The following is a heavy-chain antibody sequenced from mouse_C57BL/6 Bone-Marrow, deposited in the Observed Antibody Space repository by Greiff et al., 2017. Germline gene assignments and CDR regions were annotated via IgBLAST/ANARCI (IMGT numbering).Heavy chain of an antibody. V-gene: IGHV1-61*01. Sequence: VQLQQPGAELVRPGSSVKLSCKASGYTFTSYWMDWVKQRPGQGLEWIGNIYPSDSETHYNQKFKDKATLTVDKSSSTAYMQLSSLTSEDSAVYYCARGGTTVVYWYFDVWGTGTTVTVSS. CDR3: ARGGTTVVYWYFDV. D-gene: IGHD1-1*01. J-gene: IGHJ1*03. CDR2: IYPSDSET. CDR1: GYTFTSYW.